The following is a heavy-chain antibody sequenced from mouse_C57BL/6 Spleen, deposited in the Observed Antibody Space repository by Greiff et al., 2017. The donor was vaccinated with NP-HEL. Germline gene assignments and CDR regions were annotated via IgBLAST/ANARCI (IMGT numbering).Heavy chain of an antibody. CDR1: GYAFSSSW. V-gene: IGHV1-82*01. J-gene: IGHJ4*01. CDR2: IYPGDGDT. CDR3: ARKMPDPYYAMDY. Sequence: QVQLQQSGPELVKPGASVKISCKASGYAFSSSWMNWVKQRPGKGLEWIGRIYPGDGDTNYNRKFKGKATLTADKSSSTAYMQLSSLTSEDSAVYFCARKMPDPYYAMDYWGQGTSVTVSS.